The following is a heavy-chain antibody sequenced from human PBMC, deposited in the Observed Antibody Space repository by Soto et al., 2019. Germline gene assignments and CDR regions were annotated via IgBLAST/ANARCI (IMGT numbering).Heavy chain of an antibody. J-gene: IGHJ6*02. Sequence: SGPTLVNPTQTLTLTCTLSGFSLSTSGVGVGWIRQPPGKALEWLALIYWNDDKRYSPSLKSRLTITKDTSKNQVVLTMTNMDPVDTATYYCAHSSAALVVPAAPKAVGGYYYYGMDVWGQGTTVTVSS. CDR1: GFSLSTSGVG. V-gene: IGHV2-5*01. CDR3: AHSSAALVVPAAPKAVGGYYYYGMDV. CDR2: IYWNDDK. D-gene: IGHD2-2*01.